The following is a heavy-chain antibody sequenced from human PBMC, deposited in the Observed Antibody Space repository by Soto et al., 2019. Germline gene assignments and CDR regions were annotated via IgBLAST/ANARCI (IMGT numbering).Heavy chain of an antibody. CDR2: TYYRSKWYN. CDR1: GDSVSSNSGA. Sequence: SQTLSLTCAISGDSVSSNSGAWNWIRQSPSRGLQWLGRTYYRSKWYNDYAVSVKSRITIKPDTSKNQFSLQLNSVTPEDTAVYYCARLYYDSSGYYQSFDFWGQGTLVT. J-gene: IGHJ4*02. CDR3: ARLYYDSSGYYQSFDF. D-gene: IGHD3-22*01. V-gene: IGHV6-1*01.